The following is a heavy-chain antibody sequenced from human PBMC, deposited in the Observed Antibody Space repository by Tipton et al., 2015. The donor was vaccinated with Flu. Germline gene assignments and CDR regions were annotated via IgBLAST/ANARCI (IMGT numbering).Heavy chain of an antibody. CDR3: AKDQRDYYGMDV. Sequence: SLRLSCEASGFTFSSYDMHWVRQAPGKGLEWVSGISWNSGSIGYADSVKGRFTISRDNAKNSLYLQMNSLRAEDTALYYCAKDQRDYYGMDVWGQGTTVTVSS. CDR2: ISWNSGSI. J-gene: IGHJ6*02. V-gene: IGHV3-9*01. D-gene: IGHD6-25*01. CDR1: GFTFSSYD.